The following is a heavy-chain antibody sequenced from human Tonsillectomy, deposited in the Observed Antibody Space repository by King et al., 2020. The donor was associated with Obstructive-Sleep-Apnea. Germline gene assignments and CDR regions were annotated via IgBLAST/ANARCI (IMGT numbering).Heavy chain of an antibody. V-gene: IGHV3-23*04. Sequence: VQLVESGGDLVQPGGSLRLSCAASGFTFNNYAMTWVRQAPGKGLEWGSAISGSGYNTYYADSVKGRFTISRDNSRNTVYLQMNTLKGEDTAIYYCARDPNGDYVGAFEFWGQGTMVSVSS. CDR1: GFTFNNYA. CDR3: ARDPNGDYVGAFEF. CDR2: ISGSGYNT. D-gene: IGHD2-8*01. J-gene: IGHJ3*01.